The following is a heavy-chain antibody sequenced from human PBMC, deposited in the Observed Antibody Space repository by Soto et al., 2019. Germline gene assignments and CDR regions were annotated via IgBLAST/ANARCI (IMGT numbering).Heavy chain of an antibody. CDR1: GGTFSSYA. CDR2: IIPIFGTA. CDR3: AAPYGSGSYYNGFDY. Sequence: QVQLVQSGAEVKKPGSSVKVSCKASGGTFSSYAISWVRQAPGQGLEWMGGIIPIFGTANYAQKFQGRVTIIADESTSTAYMVVSSLRSEDTAVYYCAAPYGSGSYYNGFDYWGQGTLVTVSS. J-gene: IGHJ4*02. V-gene: IGHV1-69*12. D-gene: IGHD3-10*01.